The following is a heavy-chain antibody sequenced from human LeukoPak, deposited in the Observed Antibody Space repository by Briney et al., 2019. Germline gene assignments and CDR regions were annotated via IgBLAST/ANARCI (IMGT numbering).Heavy chain of an antibody. V-gene: IGHV3-21*01. CDR1: GFTFSSYS. CDR3: ARDIVLMVYATENDAFDI. J-gene: IGHJ3*02. D-gene: IGHD2-8*01. Sequence: GGSLRLSCAASGFTFSSYSMNWVRQAPGEGLEWVSSISSSSSYIYYADSVKGRFTISRDNAKNSLYLQMNSLRAEDTAVYYCARDIVLMVYATENDAFDIWGQGTMVTVSS. CDR2: ISSSSSYI.